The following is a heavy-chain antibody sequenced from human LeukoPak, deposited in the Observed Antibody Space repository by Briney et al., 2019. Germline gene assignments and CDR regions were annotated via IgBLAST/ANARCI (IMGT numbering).Heavy chain of an antibody. D-gene: IGHD4/OR15-4a*01. CDR3: ARDPPPANPAFDI. Sequence: GESLKISCVASGFTVSSYSMNRVRQAPGKGLEWVSYISSGSRAVSYADSVKGRFTISRDNAKNSLYLQMNSLRADDTAVYYCARDPPPANPAFDIWGQGTMVTVSS. V-gene: IGHV3-48*01. CDR1: GFTVSSYS. CDR2: ISSGSRAV. J-gene: IGHJ3*02.